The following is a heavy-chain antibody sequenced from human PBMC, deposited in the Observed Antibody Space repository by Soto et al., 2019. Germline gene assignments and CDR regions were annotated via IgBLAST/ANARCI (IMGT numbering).Heavy chain of an antibody. V-gene: IGHV3-30-3*01. CDR2: ISYEGANK. J-gene: IGHJ6*02. Sequence: QVQLVESGGGVVQPGRSLRLSCAASGFTFSSYAVHWVRQAPGKGLEWVAVISYEGANKYYADSVKGRFTISRDNSKNTLYLQMNSLRAEDTAVYYCARETDGMDVWGQGTTVTVSS. CDR1: GFTFSSYA. CDR3: ARETDGMDV.